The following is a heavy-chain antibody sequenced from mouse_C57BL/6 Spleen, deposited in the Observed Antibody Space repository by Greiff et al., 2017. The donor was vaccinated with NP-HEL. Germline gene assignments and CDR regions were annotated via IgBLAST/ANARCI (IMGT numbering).Heavy chain of an antibody. D-gene: IGHD4-1*01. J-gene: IGHJ2*01. CDR3: ARWPNWDGYFDY. CDR2: INYDGSST. V-gene: IGHV5-16*01. CDR1: GFTFSDYY. Sequence: VQLKESEGGLVQPGSSMKLSCTASGFTFSDYYMAWVRQVPEKGLEWVANINYDGSSTYYLDSLKSRFIISRDNAKNILYLQMSSLKSEDTATYYCARWPNWDGYFDYWGQGTTLTVSS.